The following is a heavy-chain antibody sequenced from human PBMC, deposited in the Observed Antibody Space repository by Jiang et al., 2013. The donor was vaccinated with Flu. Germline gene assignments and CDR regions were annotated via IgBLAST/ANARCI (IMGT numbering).Heavy chain of an antibody. D-gene: IGHD2-8*01. Sequence: RLSCAASGFTFSRSAMSWVRQAPGKGAGWVSGISGSGNRTYYADSVKGRYTISRDNPRNTLYLQVNSVKVDDTGLFYCAKGLYADGLDVWGQGTTVTVSS. J-gene: IGHJ6*02. CDR1: GFTFSRSA. CDR2: ISGSGNRT. CDR3: AKGLYADGLDV. V-gene: IGHV3-23*01.